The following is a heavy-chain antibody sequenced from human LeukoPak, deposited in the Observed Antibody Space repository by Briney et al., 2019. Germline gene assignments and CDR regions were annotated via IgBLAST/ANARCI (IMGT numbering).Heavy chain of an antibody. CDR1: AYSISSGFY. CDR3: AREPMGTGTFDY. J-gene: IGHJ4*02. Sequence: PSETLSLTCTVSAYSISSGFYWGWIRQPPGKGLEWIGSIYYSGSTYYNPSLKSRVTISVDTSKNQFSLKLSSVTAADTAVYYCAREPMGTGTFDYWGQGTLVTVSS. CDR2: IYYSGST. D-gene: IGHD3-10*01. V-gene: IGHV4-38-2*02.